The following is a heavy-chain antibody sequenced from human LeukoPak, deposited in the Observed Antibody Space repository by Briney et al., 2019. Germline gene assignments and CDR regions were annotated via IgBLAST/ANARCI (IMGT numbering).Heavy chain of an antibody. J-gene: IGHJ4*02. CDR3: ARVVPYCDFWSGLDY. CDR1: GFTFSSYG. CDR2: IRYDGSNK. V-gene: IGHV3-30*02. Sequence: GGSLRLSCAASGFTFSSYGMHWVRQAPGKGLEWVAFIRYDGSNKYYADSVKGRFTISRDNSKNTLYLQMNSLRAGDTAVYYCARVVPYCDFWSGLDYWGQGTLVTVSS. D-gene: IGHD3-3*01.